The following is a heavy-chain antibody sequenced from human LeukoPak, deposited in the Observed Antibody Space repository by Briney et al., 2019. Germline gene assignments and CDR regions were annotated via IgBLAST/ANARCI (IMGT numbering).Heavy chain of an antibody. V-gene: IGHV3-23*01. J-gene: IGHJ1*01. CDR3: ARNRPAGYDYEYGFELQH. CDR1: GLTFSNYA. D-gene: IGHD4-17*01. Sequence: PGGSLRLSCAASGLTFSNYAMNWVRQAPGKGLEWVSYISDSGGSTHYADSARGRFIISRDNSKNTLYLQMNSLRAEDTAVYFCARNRPAGYDYEYGFELQHWGQGTLVTVFS. CDR2: ISDSGGST.